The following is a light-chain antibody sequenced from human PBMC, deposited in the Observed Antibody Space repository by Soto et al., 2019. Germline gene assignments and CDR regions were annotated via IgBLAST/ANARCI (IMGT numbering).Light chain of an antibody. V-gene: IGKV3-20*01. CDR1: QSVSSSY. CDR3: QQYGSSP. CDR2: GAS. J-gene: IGKJ1*01. Sequence: EIVLTQSPATLSLSPGERATLSCRASQSVSSSYLAWYQQKPGQAPRLLIYGASSRATGIPDRFSGSGSGTDFTLTISSLEPEDFAVYYCQQYGSSPFGQGTKVDIK.